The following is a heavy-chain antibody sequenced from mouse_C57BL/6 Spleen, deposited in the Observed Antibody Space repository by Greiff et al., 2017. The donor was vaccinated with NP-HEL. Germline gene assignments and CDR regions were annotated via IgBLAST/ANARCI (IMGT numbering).Heavy chain of an antibody. Sequence: QVQLKQSGAELVRPGASVKLSCKASGYTFTGYYINWVKQRPGQGLEWIARIYPGSGNTYYNEKFKGKATLTADKSSSTAYLQLSSLTSEDSAVYFCARGGIYYEHYFDYWGQGTTVTVSS. D-gene: IGHD2-4*01. CDR2: IYPGSGNT. V-gene: IGHV1-76*01. CDR3: ARGGIYYEHYFDY. J-gene: IGHJ2*01. CDR1: GYTFTGYY.